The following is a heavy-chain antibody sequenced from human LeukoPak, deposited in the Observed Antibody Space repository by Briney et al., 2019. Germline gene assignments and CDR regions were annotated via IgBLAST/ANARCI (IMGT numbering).Heavy chain of an antibody. CDR3: ARGSFTVGDY. CDR2: ISSSSSYI. V-gene: IGHV3-21*01. J-gene: IGHJ4*02. CDR1: GFTFSSYS. Sequence: GGSLSLSCAASGFTFSSYSLNWVRPAAGKGLEWVSSISSSSSYIYYADSVKGRFTISKDNAKNSLYLQTDGLSAEDTAVYNCARGSFTVGDYWGQGTLVTVSS. D-gene: IGHD2/OR15-2a*01.